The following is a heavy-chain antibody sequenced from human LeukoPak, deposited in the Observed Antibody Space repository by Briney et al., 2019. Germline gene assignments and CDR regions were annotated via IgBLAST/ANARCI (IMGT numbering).Heavy chain of an antibody. J-gene: IGHJ6*02. CDR3: ATLPYYYYGMDV. Sequence: PGGSLRLSCAASEFTVSSNYMSWVRQAPGKGLEWVSVIYSGGSTYYADSVKGRFTISRDNSKNTLYLQMNSLRAEDTAVYYCATLPYYYYGMDVWGQGTTVTVSS. CDR2: IYSGGST. D-gene: IGHD1-26*01. CDR1: EFTVSSNY. V-gene: IGHV3-53*01.